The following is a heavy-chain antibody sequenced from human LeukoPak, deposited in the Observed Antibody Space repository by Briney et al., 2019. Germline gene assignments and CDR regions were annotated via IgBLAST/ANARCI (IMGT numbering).Heavy chain of an antibody. D-gene: IGHD2-2*01. J-gene: IGHJ5*02. CDR2: IYTSGST. V-gene: IGHV4-61*02. CDR1: GGSISSGSYY. Sequence: SETLSLTCTVSGGSISSGSYYWSWIRQPAGKGLEWIGRIYTSGSTNYNPSLKSRVTISVDTSKNQFSLKLSSVTAADTAVYYCARGVVPATGWFDPWGQGTLVTVSS. CDR3: ARGVVPATGWFDP.